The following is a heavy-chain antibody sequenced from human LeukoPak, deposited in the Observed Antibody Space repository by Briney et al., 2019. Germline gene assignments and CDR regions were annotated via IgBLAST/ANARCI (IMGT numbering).Heavy chain of an antibody. V-gene: IGHV1-18*01. CDR2: ISAYNGNT. J-gene: IGHJ4*02. CDR3: ASTMWGYDVAATDYYFDY. D-gene: IGHD2-15*01. CDR1: GYTFTSYG. Sequence: ASVKVSCKASGYTFTSYGISWVRQAPGQGLEWMGWISAYNGNTNYAQKLQGRVTMTTDTSTSTAYMELRSLRSDDTAVYYCASTMWGYDVAATDYYFDYWGQGTLVTVSS.